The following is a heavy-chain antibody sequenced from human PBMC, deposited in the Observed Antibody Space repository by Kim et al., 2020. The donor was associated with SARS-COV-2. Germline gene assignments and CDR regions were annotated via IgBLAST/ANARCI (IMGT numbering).Heavy chain of an antibody. D-gene: IGHD3-10*01. CDR1: GFTFSTYT. J-gene: IGHJ4*02. CDR3: ARDQYYHGSGTYAAADY. V-gene: IGHV3-30*04. CDR2: VLADGSNK. Sequence: GGSLRLSCAASGFTFSTYTMHWVRQAPGKGLEWVAVVLADGSNKYYADSVKGRFTISRDNSKDTLSLQMNSLRTEDTAVYYCARDQYYHGSGTYAAADYWGQGTLVTVSS.